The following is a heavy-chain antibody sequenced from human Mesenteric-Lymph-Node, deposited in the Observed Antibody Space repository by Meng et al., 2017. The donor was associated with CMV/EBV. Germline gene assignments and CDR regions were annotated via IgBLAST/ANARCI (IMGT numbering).Heavy chain of an antibody. D-gene: IGHD6-13*01. Sequence: GGSLRLSCAASGFTVSNNYMSWVRQAPGKGLEWVSVIYSGASTHYPDSVKGRFTISRDNSKNTLDLQMNSLRVEDTAVYYCTRLRGSWYSDASDVWGHGTMVTVSS. CDR3: TRLRGSWYSDASDV. J-gene: IGHJ3*01. CDR1: GFTVSNNY. V-gene: IGHV3-53*01. CDR2: IYSGAST.